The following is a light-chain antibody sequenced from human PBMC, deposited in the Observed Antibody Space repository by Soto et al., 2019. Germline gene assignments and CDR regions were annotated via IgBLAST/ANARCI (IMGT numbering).Light chain of an antibody. J-gene: IGLJ1*01. CDR2: QDS. CDR3: QAWDSSTASYV. V-gene: IGLV3-1*01. Sequence: SYELPQPPSVSVFAXPTGSLTCSGAELGDKFACWYQQKPGQSPVLVIYQDSKRPSGIPERFSGSNSGNTATLTISGTQAMDEADYYCQAWDSSTASYVFGTGTKLTVL. CDR1: ELGDKF.